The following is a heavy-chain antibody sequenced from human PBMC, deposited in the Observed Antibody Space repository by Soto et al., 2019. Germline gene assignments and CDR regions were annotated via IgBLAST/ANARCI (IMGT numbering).Heavy chain of an antibody. J-gene: IGHJ6*02. CDR1: GYTFIGCG. V-gene: IGHV1-18*04. Sequence: ASVKVSCKASGYTFIGCGISWVRQAPGQGLEWMGWISGYNGDTRYAQNSQGRVTMTTDASTSTAYMELRTLSSDDTAVYYCARASGSAAPYYFYYAMDVWG. CDR2: ISGYNGDT. CDR3: ARASGSAAPYYFYYAMDV. D-gene: IGHD1-26*01.